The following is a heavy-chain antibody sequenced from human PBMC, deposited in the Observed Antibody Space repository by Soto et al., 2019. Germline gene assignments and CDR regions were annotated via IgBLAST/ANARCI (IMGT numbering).Heavy chain of an antibody. Sequence: GASVKVSCKTSGYTFTSYYMHWVRQVPGQGLEWMGIINPSGGSTSYPQKFQGRVTMTRDTSTSTVYMELSSLRSDDTAVYYCARDRAPISAAGGAFDIWGQGTLVTVSS. CDR2: INPSGGST. V-gene: IGHV1-46*03. D-gene: IGHD6-13*01. CDR1: GYTFTSYY. J-gene: IGHJ3*02. CDR3: ARDRAPISAAGGAFDI.